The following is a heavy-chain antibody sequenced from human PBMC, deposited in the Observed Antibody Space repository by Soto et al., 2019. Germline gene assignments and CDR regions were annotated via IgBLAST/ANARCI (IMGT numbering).Heavy chain of an antibody. V-gene: IGHV4-61*01. CDR3: ARSMHYSDGSNYSPFDY. Sequence: SETLSLTCTVSGGSVSSGNYYWSWIRQPPGKGLEWIGYFYYTGSTNYNPSLKSRVTISVDASKNQFSLRLSSLTAADTAVYYCARSMHYSDGSNYSPFDYWGQGTLVAVSS. CDR2: FYYTGST. CDR1: GGSVSSGNYY. D-gene: IGHD3-22*01. J-gene: IGHJ4*02.